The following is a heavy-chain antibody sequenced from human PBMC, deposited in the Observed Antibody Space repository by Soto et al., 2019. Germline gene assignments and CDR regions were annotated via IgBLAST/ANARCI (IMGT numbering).Heavy chain of an antibody. D-gene: IGHD2-21*01. J-gene: IGHJ6*02. CDR2: IIPILGIA. CDR3: ARAGSNGDWGDV. CDR1: GGTVSSYN. Sequence: QVQLVQSGAEVKKPGSSVKVSCKASGGTVSSYNISWVRQAPGQGLEWMGRIIPILGIANYAQKFQGRVTITAHKSTSTAYMELSSLRSEDTAVYYCARAGSNGDWGDVWGQGTTVTVSS. V-gene: IGHV1-69*02.